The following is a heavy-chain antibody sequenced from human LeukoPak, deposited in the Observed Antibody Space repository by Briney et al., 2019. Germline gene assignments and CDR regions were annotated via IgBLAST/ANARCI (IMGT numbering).Heavy chain of an antibody. D-gene: IGHD2-15*01. CDR3: ARDVADAFDI. Sequence: PGGSLRLSCADSGFTFSTYAMHWVRQAPGKGLEWVAVIWYDENNKYYADSVKGRFTISRDNSKNTLYLQMNSLRAEDTAVYYCARDVADAFDIWGQGTMVTVSS. V-gene: IGHV3-33*08. J-gene: IGHJ3*02. CDR1: GFTFSTYA. CDR2: IWYDENNK.